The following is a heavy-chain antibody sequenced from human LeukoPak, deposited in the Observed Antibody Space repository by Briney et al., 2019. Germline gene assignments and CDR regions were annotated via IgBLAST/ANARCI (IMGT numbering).Heavy chain of an antibody. Sequence: ASVKVSCKASGYTFSTYYMHWVRQAPGQGLEWMGIINPSGGSTSYAQKFQGRVTMTRDTSTSTVYMELSSLRPEDTAVYYCARDLDRAYYYDSSGPKGYFQHWGQGTLVTVSS. CDR3: ARDLDRAYYYDSSGPKGYFQH. CDR1: GYTFSTYY. D-gene: IGHD3-22*01. V-gene: IGHV1-46*01. CDR2: INPSGGST. J-gene: IGHJ1*01.